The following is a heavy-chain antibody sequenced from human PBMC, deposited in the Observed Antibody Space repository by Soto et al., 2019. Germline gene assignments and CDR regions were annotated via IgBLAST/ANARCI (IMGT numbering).Heavy chain of an antibody. CDR3: AKFEFGSPVRGVISLGNMGY. Sequence: GGSLRLSCAASGFTFSSYAMSWVRQAPGKGLEWVSAISGSGGSTYYADSVKGRFTISRDNSKNTLYLQMNSLRAEDTAVYYCAKFEFGSPVRGVISLGNMGYWGQGTLVTVSS. CDR1: GFTFSSYA. CDR2: ISGSGGST. V-gene: IGHV3-23*01. J-gene: IGHJ4*02. D-gene: IGHD3-10*01.